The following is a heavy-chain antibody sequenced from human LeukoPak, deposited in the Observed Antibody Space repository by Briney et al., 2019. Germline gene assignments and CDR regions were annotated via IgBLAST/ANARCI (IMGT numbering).Heavy chain of an antibody. V-gene: IGHV1-24*01. CDR3: ATGVAYDPDLYFQH. Sequence: ASVKVSCKVSGYTLTELSMHWVRQAPGKGLEWMGGFDPEDGETIYAQKFQGRVTMTEDTATDTAYMELSSLRSEDTAVYYCATGVAYDPDLYFQHWGQGALVTVSS. J-gene: IGHJ1*01. D-gene: IGHD5-12*01. CDR1: GYTLTELS. CDR2: FDPEDGET.